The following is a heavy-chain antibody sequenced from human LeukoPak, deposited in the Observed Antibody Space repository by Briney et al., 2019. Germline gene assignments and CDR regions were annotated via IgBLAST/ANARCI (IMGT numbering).Heavy chain of an antibody. Sequence: PGGSLRLSCTASGFTFSTYSMHWVRQPTGKGLEWVSAVGTAGDTYYPGSVKGRFTISRENAKNSLYLQMNSLRVGDTAVYYCARRGDSRGYYDAFDIWGQGTMVTVSS. CDR1: GFTFSTYS. CDR3: ARRGDSRGYYDAFDI. V-gene: IGHV3-13*01. CDR2: VGTAGDT. D-gene: IGHD3-22*01. J-gene: IGHJ3*02.